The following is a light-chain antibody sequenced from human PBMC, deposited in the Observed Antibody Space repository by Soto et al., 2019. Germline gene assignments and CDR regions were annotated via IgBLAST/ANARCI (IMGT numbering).Light chain of an antibody. J-gene: IGKJ2*01. CDR1: QTINNN. V-gene: IGKV3-15*01. CDR2: GIS. Sequence: EVVVTQSPSTLSVSLGQRATLSCRTSQTINNNLAWYRQKPAQAPSLLIYGISTRATGLPARFSGAGSGAEYTLTISSLQAEDSAIYYCQQYYSWPHTFGQGTKLEIK. CDR3: QQYYSWPHT.